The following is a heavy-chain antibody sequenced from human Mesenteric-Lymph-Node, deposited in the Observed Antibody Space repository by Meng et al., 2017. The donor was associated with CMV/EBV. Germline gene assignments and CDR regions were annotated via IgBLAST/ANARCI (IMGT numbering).Heavy chain of an antibody. V-gene: IGHV3-30*02. CDR3: AKTNLELRFIVFDY. CDR1: GFTFSSYA. D-gene: IGHD1-7*01. J-gene: IGHJ4*02. Sequence: GESLKISCAASGFTFSSYAMHWVRQAPGKGLEWVAFIRYDGSNDYYSDSVKGRFTISRDNSKNTLYLQMNSLRREDTAVYYCAKTNLELRFIVFDYWGQGTLVTVSS. CDR2: IRYDGSND.